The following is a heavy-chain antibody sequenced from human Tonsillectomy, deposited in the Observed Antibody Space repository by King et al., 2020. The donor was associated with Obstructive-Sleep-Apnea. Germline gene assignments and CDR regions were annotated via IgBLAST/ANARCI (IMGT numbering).Heavy chain of an antibody. V-gene: IGHV4-39*07. D-gene: IGHD2-21*02. CDR2: IYYSGST. Sequence: QLQESGPGLVKPSETLSLTCTVSGGSISSSSYYWGWIRQPPGKGLEWIGSIYYSGSTYYNPSLKSRVTISVDTSKNQFSLKLSSVTAADTAVYYCARESSMCGGDYPFDYFDYWGQGTLVTVSS. J-gene: IGHJ4*02. CDR1: GGSISSSSYY. CDR3: ARESSMCGGDYPFDYFDY.